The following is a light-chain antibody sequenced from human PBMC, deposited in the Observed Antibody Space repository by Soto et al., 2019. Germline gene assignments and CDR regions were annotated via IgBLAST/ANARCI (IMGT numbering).Light chain of an antibody. J-gene: IGLJ2*01. Sequence: QSALTQPASVSGSPGQSIAISCTETSSDFGSYNLVSWYQQHPGKAPKVMIYEDTKRPSGVSNRFSGSTSGNTASLTISGLQPADDEDYYCRSSAVHGTNLVFGGGTKLTVL. CDR1: SSDFGSYNL. CDR2: EDT. V-gene: IGLV2-23*01. CDR3: RSSAVHGTNLV.